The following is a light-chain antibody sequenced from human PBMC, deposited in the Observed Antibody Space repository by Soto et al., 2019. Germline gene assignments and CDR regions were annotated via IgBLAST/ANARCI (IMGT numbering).Light chain of an antibody. CDR2: GTS. V-gene: IGKV3-15*01. Sequence: EIVMTQSPASLSVSPGESVTLSCRASQSVASNLAWYQQKPGQAPRLLIYGTSTRATGVPARFSGSGSGTDFTLTISRLEPEDFAVYYCQQYGSSPQTFGQGTKVDI. CDR3: QQYGSSPQT. CDR1: QSVASN. J-gene: IGKJ1*01.